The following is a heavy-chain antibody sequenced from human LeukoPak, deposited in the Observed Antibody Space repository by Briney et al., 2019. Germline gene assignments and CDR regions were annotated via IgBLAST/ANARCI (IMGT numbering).Heavy chain of an antibody. D-gene: IGHD3-22*01. Sequence: SVKVSCKASGGTFSSYAISWVRQAPGQGLEWMGRIIPILGIANYAQKFQGRVTITADKSTSTAYMELSSLRSEDTAVYYCARASTGTYYYDSSGCSGSFKTWGQGTLVTVSS. CDR1: GGTFSSYA. V-gene: IGHV1-69*04. J-gene: IGHJ5*02. CDR2: IIPILGIA. CDR3: ARASTGTYYYDSSGCSGSFKT.